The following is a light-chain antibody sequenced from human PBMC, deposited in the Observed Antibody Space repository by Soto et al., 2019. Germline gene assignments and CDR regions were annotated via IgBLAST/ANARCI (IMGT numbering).Light chain of an antibody. CDR1: SSDVGGYNY. Sequence: QSALTQPPSASGSPGQSVTISCTGTSSDVGGYNYVSWYQQFPGLAPKLMVYEVNKRPSGVTDRFSGSKSGNTASLTGSGLQAEDEAEYYFCAYAVNNNLGLLGGGTKLTVL. J-gene: IGLJ2*01. CDR3: CAYAVNNNLGL. CDR2: EVN. V-gene: IGLV2-8*01.